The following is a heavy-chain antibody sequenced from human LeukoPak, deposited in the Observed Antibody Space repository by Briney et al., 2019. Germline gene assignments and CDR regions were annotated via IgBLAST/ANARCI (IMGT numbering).Heavy chain of an antibody. CDR3: ARQNYDFWSGYPAGNWFDP. V-gene: IGHV4-4*09. CDR1: GGSISSYY. Sequence: SETLSLTCTVSGGSISSYYWSWIRQPPGKGLEWIGYIYTSGSTNYNPSLKSRVTISVDTSKNQFSLKLSSVTAADTAVYYCARQNYDFWSGYPAGNWFDPWGQGTLVTVSS. CDR2: IYTSGST. D-gene: IGHD3-3*01. J-gene: IGHJ5*02.